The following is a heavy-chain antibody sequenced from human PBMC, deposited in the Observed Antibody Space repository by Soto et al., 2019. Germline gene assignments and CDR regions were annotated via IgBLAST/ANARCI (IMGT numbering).Heavy chain of an antibody. V-gene: IGHV3-7*01. CDR3: ARDRHSKDYYYYYMDV. D-gene: IGHD4-4*01. J-gene: IGHJ6*03. CDR2: IKQDGSEK. CDR1: GFTFSSYW. Sequence: GGSLRLSCAASGFTFSSYWMSWVRQAPGKGLEWVANIKQDGSEKYYVDSVKGRFTISRDNAKNSLYLQMNSLRAEDTAVYYCARDRHSKDYYYYYMDVWGKGTTVTVSS.